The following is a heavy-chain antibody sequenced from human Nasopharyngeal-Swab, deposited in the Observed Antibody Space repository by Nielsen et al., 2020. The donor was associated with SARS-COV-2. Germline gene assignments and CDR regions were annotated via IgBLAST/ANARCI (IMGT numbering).Heavy chain of an antibody. CDR1: GGSFSGYY. CDR2: INHSGST. Sequence: SETLSLTCAVYGGSFSGYYWSWIRQPPGKGLEWNGEINHSGSTNYNPSLKSRVTISVDTSKNQFSLKLSSVTAADTAVYYCARMRTARLGYGNWGQGTLVTVSS. D-gene: IGHD6-13*01. V-gene: IGHV4-34*01. CDR3: ARMRTARLGYGN. J-gene: IGHJ4*02.